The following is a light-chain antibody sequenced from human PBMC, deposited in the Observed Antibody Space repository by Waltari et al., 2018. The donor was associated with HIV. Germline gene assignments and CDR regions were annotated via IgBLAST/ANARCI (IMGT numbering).Light chain of an antibody. J-gene: IGLJ2*01. CDR3: CSYAGSTTVV. CDR1: SSDVGTFKL. Sequence: QSALTQPASVSGSPGQSITISCTGTSSDVGTFKLVSWYQKIPGKAPKLVIYEGDKRPSGVSSRLSGSKSGIAASLTISGLLAEDEAEYYCCSYAGSTTVVFGGGTKLTVL. V-gene: IGLV2-23*01. CDR2: EGD.